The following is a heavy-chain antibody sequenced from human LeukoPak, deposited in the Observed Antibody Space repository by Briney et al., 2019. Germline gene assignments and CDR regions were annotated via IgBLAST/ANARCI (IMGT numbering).Heavy chain of an antibody. CDR1: GGSISSGGDY. J-gene: IGHJ4*02. CDR2: IYYSGST. D-gene: IGHD6-13*01. V-gene: IGHV4-31*03. Sequence: SETLSLTCTVSGGSISSGGDYWSWIRQHPGTGLEGIGYIYYSGSTYYNPSLKSRVTISVDTSKNQCSLKLSSVTAADTAVYYCARERREQLVYNFDYWGQGTLVTVSS. CDR3: ARERREQLVYNFDY.